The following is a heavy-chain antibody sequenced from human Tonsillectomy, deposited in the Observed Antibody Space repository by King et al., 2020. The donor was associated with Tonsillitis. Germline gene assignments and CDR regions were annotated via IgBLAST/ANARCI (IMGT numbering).Heavy chain of an antibody. CDR1: GYTFTGYY. D-gene: IGHD6-13*01. J-gene: IGHJ6*02. V-gene: IGHV1-2*02. CDR2: INPNSGGT. Sequence: VQLVESGGEVKKPGASVKVSCKASGYTFTGYYIHWVRQAPGQGPEWMGWINPNSGGTNYAQKFQGRVTMTRDTSISTAYMELSRLRSDDTAVYYCARDGEYSSSRKSQYYYGLDVWGQGTTVTVSS. CDR3: ARDGEYSSSRKSQYYYGLDV.